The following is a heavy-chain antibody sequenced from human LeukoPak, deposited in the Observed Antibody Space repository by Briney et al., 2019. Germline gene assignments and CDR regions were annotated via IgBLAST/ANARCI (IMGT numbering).Heavy chain of an antibody. Sequence: ASVKVSCKASGYTFTSYAMNWVRQAPGQGLEWMGWINTNTGNPTYAQGFTGRFVFSLDTSVNTAYLQISSLKAEDTAVYYCARANYDILTGYYPPPTSNWFDPWGQGTLVTVSS. D-gene: IGHD3-9*01. CDR3: ARANYDILTGYYPPPTSNWFDP. CDR2: INTNTGNP. V-gene: IGHV7-4-1*02. J-gene: IGHJ5*02. CDR1: GYTFTSYA.